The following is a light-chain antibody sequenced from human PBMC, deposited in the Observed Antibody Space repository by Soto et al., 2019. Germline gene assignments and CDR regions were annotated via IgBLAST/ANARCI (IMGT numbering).Light chain of an antibody. Sequence: QSVLTQPASVSGSPGQSITISCTGTSSDVGCYNYVSWYQQHPGKAPKLMIYEVSNRPSGVSNRFSGSKSGNTASLTISGLQAEDEADYYCSSYTSSSTPLDFGTGTKLTVL. V-gene: IGLV2-14*01. CDR1: SSDVGCYNY. CDR3: SSYTSSSTPLD. J-gene: IGLJ1*01. CDR2: EVS.